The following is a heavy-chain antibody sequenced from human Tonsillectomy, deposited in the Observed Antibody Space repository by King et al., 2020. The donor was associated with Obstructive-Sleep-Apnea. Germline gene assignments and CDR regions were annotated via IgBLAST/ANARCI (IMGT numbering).Heavy chain of an antibody. Sequence: VKLVESGGGLVQAGGSLRLSCAASGFSFSTHWMSWVRQAPGKGLEWVANIKGDGSEKYYVGSVMGRFTVSRDNTKSTLSLQMNSLRADDTAIYYCARAFGLDSWGQGTLVTVSS. J-gene: IGHJ4*02. CDR1: GFSFSTHW. D-gene: IGHD3-3*01. CDR2: IKGDGSEK. V-gene: IGHV3-7*05. CDR3: ARAFGLDS.